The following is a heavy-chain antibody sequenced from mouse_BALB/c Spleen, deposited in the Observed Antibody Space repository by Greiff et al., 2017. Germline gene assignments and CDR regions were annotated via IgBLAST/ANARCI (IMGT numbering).Heavy chain of an antibody. D-gene: IGHD1-1*01. J-gene: IGHJ2*01. CDR1: GYTFTSYW. CDR3: ARRITPVGDFDY. CDR2: IAPGSGST. Sequence: DLVKPGASVKLSCKASGYTFTSYWINWIKQRPGQGLEWIGRIAPGSGSTYYNEMFKGKATLTVDTSSSTAYIQLSSLSSEDSAVYFCARRITPVGDFDYWGQGTTLTVSA. V-gene: IGHV1S41*01.